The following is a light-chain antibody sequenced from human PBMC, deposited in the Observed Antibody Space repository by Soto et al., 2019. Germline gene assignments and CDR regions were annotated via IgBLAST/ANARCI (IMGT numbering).Light chain of an antibody. V-gene: IGLV2-14*01. Sequence: QSVLAQPASVSGSPGQSITISCTGTTSDIAGYNYVSWYQQHPGKAPKLLIYEVTSRASGVSHRFSCSKSGNTASLTISGLQAEDEAEYYCNSYTSASSYVFGTGTKATVL. CDR3: NSYTSASSYV. CDR1: TSDIAGYNY. J-gene: IGLJ1*01. CDR2: EVT.